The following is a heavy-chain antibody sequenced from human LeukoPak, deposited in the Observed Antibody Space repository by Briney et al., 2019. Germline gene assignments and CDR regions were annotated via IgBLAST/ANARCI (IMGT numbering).Heavy chain of an antibody. Sequence: GASVTVSFKASAYNFNAYYLSWMRQAPGQGRDWMGWINPNSGATSYAQKFHGRVTMTRDTSISTACVELSTLTSDDTAIYYCTRVDWNYNYSDYWGQGTLVTVSS. CDR2: INPNSGAT. V-gene: IGHV1-2*02. D-gene: IGHD1-7*01. J-gene: IGHJ4*02. CDR3: TRVDWNYNYSDY. CDR1: AYNFNAYY.